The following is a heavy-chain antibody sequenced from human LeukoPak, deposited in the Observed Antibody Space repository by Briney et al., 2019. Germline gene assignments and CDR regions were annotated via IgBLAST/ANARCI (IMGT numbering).Heavy chain of an antibody. Sequence: GGSLRLSCAASGFXFGSHGMHWVRQAPGRGLEWVALIWYDGSKAYYADSVRGRFTISRDNAKNSLFLQMNSLRAEDTAVYYCARIKGFCSDYWGQGTLVTVSS. CDR1: GFXFGSHG. J-gene: IGHJ4*02. CDR3: ARIKGFCSDY. D-gene: IGHD2-21*01. V-gene: IGHV3-33*08. CDR2: IWYDGSKA.